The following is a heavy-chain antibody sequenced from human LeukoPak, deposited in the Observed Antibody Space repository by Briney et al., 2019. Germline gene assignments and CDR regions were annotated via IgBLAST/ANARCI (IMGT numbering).Heavy chain of an antibody. CDR3: ARGIVAGQYFDY. D-gene: IGHD5-12*01. J-gene: IGHJ4*02. CDR2: INHSGST. Sequence: SETLSLTCAVYGGSFSGYYRSWIRQPPGKGLEWIGEINHSGSTNYNPSLKSRVTISVDTSKNQFSLKLSSVTAADTAVYYCARGIVAGQYFDYWGQGTLVTVSS. CDR1: GGSFSGYY. V-gene: IGHV4-34*01.